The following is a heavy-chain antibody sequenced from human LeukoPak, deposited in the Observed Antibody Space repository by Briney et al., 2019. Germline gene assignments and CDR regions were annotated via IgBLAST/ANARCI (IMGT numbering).Heavy chain of an antibody. CDR3: VREPLGAAAGGTTFDY. J-gene: IGHJ4*02. CDR1: GYTFTGYY. Sequence: ASVKVSCKASGYTFTGYYMHWVRQAPGQGLEWMGWINPNSGGTNYAQKFQGRVTMTRDTSISTAYMELSRLRSDDTAVYYCVREPLGAAAGGTTFDYWGQGTLVTVSS. D-gene: IGHD6-13*01. V-gene: IGHV1-2*02. CDR2: INPNSGGT.